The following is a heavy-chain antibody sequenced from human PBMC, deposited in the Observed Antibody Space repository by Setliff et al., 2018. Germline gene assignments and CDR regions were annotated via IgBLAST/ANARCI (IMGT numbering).Heavy chain of an antibody. Sequence: ASVTVSCKTSGYTFIGYYVHWVRQAPGRGLEWMGWINPNTGGTNYAQKFQGRVTVTSDTSISTAYLTLTSLRSDDTAIYYCARLSASVVSPVDHWGQGTLVTVSS. V-gene: IGHV1-2*02. CDR2: INPNTGGT. CDR1: GYTFIGYY. CDR3: ARLSASVVSPVDH. J-gene: IGHJ4*02.